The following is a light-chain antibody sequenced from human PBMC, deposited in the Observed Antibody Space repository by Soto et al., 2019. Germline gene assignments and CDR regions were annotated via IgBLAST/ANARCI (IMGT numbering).Light chain of an antibody. CDR2: ATS. Sequence: DIQMTQSPSSLSASVGDRVTITCRASQSISSYLNWYQQKPGKAPKLLIYATSNLQSGVPSRFSGGGSGTDYTLTIGSLQPEDFATYYCQQSYSTPRTFGQGTKVEIK. V-gene: IGKV1-39*01. CDR1: QSISSY. CDR3: QQSYSTPRT. J-gene: IGKJ1*01.